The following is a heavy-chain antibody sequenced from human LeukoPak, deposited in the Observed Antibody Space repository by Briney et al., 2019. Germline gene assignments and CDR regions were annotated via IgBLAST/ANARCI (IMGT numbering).Heavy chain of an antibody. Sequence: SETLSLTCAVYGGSFSGYYWSWIRQPPGKGLEWIGEINHSGSTNYNPSLKSRVTISVDTSKNQFSLKLSSVTAADTAVYYCARGPYYYDSSGRIDYWGQGTLVTVSS. J-gene: IGHJ4*02. CDR2: INHSGST. CDR1: GGSFSGYY. D-gene: IGHD3-22*01. V-gene: IGHV4-34*01. CDR3: ARGPYYYDSSGRIDY.